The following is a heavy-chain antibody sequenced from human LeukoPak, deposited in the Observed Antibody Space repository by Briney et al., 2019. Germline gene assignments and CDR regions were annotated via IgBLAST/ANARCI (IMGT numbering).Heavy chain of an antibody. D-gene: IGHD3-10*01. Sequence: GASVKVSCKCSGYTFTGYYIHWARQPPGQGLEWMGWINPNSGGTNYAQKFQGRVTMTRDTSISKAYMEMRSLRSDDTAVYYCARAHERQIWSPAVDYWGQGTLVTVSS. J-gene: IGHJ4*02. V-gene: IGHV1-2*02. CDR3: ARAHERQIWSPAVDY. CDR1: GYTFTGYY. CDR2: INPNSGGT.